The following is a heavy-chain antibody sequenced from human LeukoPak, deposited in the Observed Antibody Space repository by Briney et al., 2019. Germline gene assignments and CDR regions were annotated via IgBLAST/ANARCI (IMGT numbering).Heavy chain of an antibody. D-gene: IGHD3-10*01. CDR2: INPNSGGT. J-gene: IGHJ3*02. Sequence: GASVTVSCKASGYTFTAYYMHWVRQAPGQGLEWMGWINPNSGGTNYAQKFQGRVTMTRDTSISTAYMELSRLRSDDTAVYYCACHRDYYGSGSYLAFDIWGQGTMVTVSS. CDR3: ACHRDYYGSGSYLAFDI. V-gene: IGHV1-2*02. CDR1: GYTFTAYY.